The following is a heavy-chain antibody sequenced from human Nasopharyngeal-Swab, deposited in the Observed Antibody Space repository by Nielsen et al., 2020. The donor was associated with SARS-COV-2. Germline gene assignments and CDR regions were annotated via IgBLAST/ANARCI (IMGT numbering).Heavy chain of an antibody. CDR2: INTDGRRT. CDR1: YSFTSSFW. CDR3: ARDLGGFGGY. D-gene: IGHD4-23*01. V-gene: IGHV3-74*01. J-gene: IGHJ4*02. Sequence: SCAASYSFTSSFWMHWLRHVAGEGLLLVSRINTDGRRTNYQESVNGRFTMSRDYVKNMLYLQMNNLCHEDTGVYYCARDLGGFGGYWGQGTLATVSS.